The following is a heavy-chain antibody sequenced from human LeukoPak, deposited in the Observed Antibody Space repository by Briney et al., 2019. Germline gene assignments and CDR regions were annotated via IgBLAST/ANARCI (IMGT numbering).Heavy chain of an antibody. Sequence: ASVKVSCKASGYTFTNYGISWVRQAPGQGLEWMGWISTYNGNTNYAQKLQGRVTMTTDTSTSTAYMELRSLRSDDTAVYYCARRQEYSQTYYFDYWGQGTLVTVSS. CDR3: ARRQEYSQTYYFDY. CDR2: ISTYNGNT. V-gene: IGHV1-18*01. J-gene: IGHJ4*02. CDR1: GYTFTNYG. D-gene: IGHD5-18*01.